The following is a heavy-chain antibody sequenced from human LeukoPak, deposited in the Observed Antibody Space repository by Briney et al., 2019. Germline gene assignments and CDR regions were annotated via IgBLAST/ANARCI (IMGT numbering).Heavy chain of an antibody. CDR1: GGTFSIYA. D-gene: IGHD6-19*01. CDR2: IIPIFGTA. V-gene: IGHV1-69*13. J-gene: IGHJ5*02. Sequence: SVKVSCKASGGTFSIYAISWVRQAPGQGLEWMGGIIPIFGTANYAQKFQGRVTITADESTSTAYMELSSLRSEDTAVYYCARSSGWYSIGFNWFDPWGQGTLVTVSS. CDR3: ARSSGWYSIGFNWFDP.